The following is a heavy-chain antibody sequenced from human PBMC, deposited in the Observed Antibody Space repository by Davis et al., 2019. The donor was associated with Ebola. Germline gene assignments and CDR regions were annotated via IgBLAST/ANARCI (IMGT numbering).Heavy chain of an antibody. V-gene: IGHV1-69*05. CDR3: ARNPVAGWFDP. Sequence: AASVKVSCKASGGTFSSYAISWVRQAPGQGLEWMGGIIPIFGTANYAQKLQGRVTMTTDTSTSTAYMELRSLISDDTAVYYCARNPVAGWFDPWGQGTLVTVSS. D-gene: IGHD6-19*01. CDR1: GGTFSSYA. J-gene: IGHJ5*02. CDR2: IIPIFGTA.